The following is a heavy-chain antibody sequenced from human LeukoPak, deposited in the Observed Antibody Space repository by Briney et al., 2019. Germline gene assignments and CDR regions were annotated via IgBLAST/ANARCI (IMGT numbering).Heavy chain of an antibody. CDR1: GGSISSGSYY. Sequence: PSQTLSLTCTVSGGSISSGSYYWSWIRQPAGKGLEWIGRIYTSGSTYYNPSLKSRVTISVDTSKNQFSLKLSSVTAADTAVYYCARLRGGYYYGSGITYNWFDPWGQGTLVTVSS. CDR2: IYTSGST. D-gene: IGHD3-10*01. CDR3: ARLRGGYYYGSGITYNWFDP. V-gene: IGHV4-61*02. J-gene: IGHJ5*02.